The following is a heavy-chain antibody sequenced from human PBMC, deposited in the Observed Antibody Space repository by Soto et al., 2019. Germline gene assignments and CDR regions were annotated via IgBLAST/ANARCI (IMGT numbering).Heavy chain of an antibody. V-gene: IGHV3-48*04. D-gene: IGHD5-18*01. J-gene: IGHJ4*02. CDR1: GFTFSRSY. CDR3: ARGYSYQDY. CDR2: ISSSTSTI. Sequence: WGSLRLSCEASGFTFSRSYMNWVRQAPGKGLEWISYISSSTSTIYYADSVKGRFTISKDNAKNTLYLQMDSLRAEDTAVYYCARGYSYQDYWGQGALVTVSS.